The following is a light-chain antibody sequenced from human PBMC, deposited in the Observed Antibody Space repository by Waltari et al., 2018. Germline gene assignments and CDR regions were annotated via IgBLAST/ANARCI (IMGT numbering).Light chain of an antibody. Sequence: EIVLTQSPGTLSLSLGERATLSCRASQSVGRVLTWYQQKPGQAPRLLIYGASTRAPGIPDRFSGSGSGTDFSLTISRLEPDDFAVYFCQHYLRLPVTFGQGTTVEI. V-gene: IGKV3-20*01. CDR1: QSVGRV. CDR2: GAS. CDR3: QHYLRLPVT. J-gene: IGKJ1*01.